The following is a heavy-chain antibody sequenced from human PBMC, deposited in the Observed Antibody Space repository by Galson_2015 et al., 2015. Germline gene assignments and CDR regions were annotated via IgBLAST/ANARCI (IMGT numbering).Heavy chain of an antibody. D-gene: IGHD6-6*01. Sequence: SVKVSCKASGYTFTGYHMHWVRQAPGQGLEWMGWIYPKTGATNYAQKFQGRVTVTGVTSVSTAYMELSRLRSDDTAVYYCARDLGGSSSRETPDYWGQGTLVTVSS. CDR3: ARDLGGSSSRETPDY. V-gene: IGHV1-2*02. CDR2: IYPKTGAT. J-gene: IGHJ4*02. CDR1: GYTFTGYH.